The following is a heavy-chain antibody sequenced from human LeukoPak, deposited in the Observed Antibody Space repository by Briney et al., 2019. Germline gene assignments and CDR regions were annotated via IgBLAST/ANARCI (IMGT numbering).Heavy chain of an antibody. CDR1: GFTFSTYA. CDR3: AKGSPQYYFDY. Sequence: GGSLRLSCAASGFTFSTYAMYWVRQAPGKGLEWVSASGHGGDTYYADSVKGRFTISRDISKNTLYLQMNSLRAEDTAVYYCAKGSPQYYFDYWGPGTLVTVSS. D-gene: IGHD6-19*01. J-gene: IGHJ4*01. V-gene: IGHV3-23*01. CDR2: SGHGGDT.